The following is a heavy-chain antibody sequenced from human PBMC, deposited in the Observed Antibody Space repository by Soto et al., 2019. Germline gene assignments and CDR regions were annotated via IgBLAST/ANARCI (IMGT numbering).Heavy chain of an antibody. Sequence: ASVKVSCKASGGTFSSYAISWVRQAPEQGLEWMGGIIPIFGTANYAQKFQGRVTITADESTSTAYMELSSLRSEDTAVYYCARGVVISDAFDIWGQGTMVTVSS. CDR1: GGTFSSYA. CDR2: IIPIFGTA. CDR3: ARGVVISDAFDI. J-gene: IGHJ3*02. V-gene: IGHV1-69*13. D-gene: IGHD3-3*01.